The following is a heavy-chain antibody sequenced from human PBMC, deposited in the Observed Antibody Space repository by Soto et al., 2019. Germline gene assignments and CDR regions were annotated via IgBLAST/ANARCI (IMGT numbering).Heavy chain of an antibody. D-gene: IGHD3-10*01. J-gene: IGHJ4*02. CDR1: GFTFSDHY. V-gene: IGHV3-72*01. CDR2: TRNKANSYTT. CDR3: ARSVGFLDY. Sequence: GSLRLSCAASGFTFSDHYMDWVRQAPGKGLEWVGRTRNKANSYTTEYAASVKGRFTISRDDSKNSLYLQMNSLKTEDTAVYYCARSVGFLDYWGQGTLVTVSS.